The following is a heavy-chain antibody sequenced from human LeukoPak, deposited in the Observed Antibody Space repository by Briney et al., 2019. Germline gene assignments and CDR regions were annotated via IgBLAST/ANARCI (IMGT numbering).Heavy chain of an antibody. D-gene: IGHD3-10*01. CDR2: ISGSGGNS. V-gene: IGHV3-23*01. Sequence: GGSLRLSCAASGFSFSSYAMNWVRQAPGKGLEWVSSISGSGGNSYYADSVKGRFTISRDNSKNKVFLLMNRLRAEDTAAYYCAKEISYSSGSLWGQGTLVIVSS. CDR3: AKEISYSSGSL. J-gene: IGHJ4*02. CDR1: GFSFSSYA.